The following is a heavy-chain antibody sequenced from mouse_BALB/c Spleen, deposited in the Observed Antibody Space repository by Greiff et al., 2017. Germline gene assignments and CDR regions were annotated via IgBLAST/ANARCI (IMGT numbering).Heavy chain of an antibody. CDR1: GYTFTSYW. V-gene: IGHV1-87*01. CDR2: IYPGDGDT. CDR3: ARNGNYEGFAY. Sequence: QVHVKQSGAELARPGASVKLSCKASGYTFTSYWMQWVKQRPGQGLEWIGAIYPGDGDTRYTQKFKGKATLTADKSSSTAYMQLSSLASEDSAVYYCARNGNYEGFAYWGQGTLVTVSA. D-gene: IGHD2-1*01. J-gene: IGHJ3*01.